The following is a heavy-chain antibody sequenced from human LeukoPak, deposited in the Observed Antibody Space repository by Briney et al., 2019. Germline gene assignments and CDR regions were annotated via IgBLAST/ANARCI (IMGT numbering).Heavy chain of an antibody. J-gene: IGHJ3*02. Sequence: SETLSLTCTVSGGSISSYYWSWTRQPPGKGLEWIGYIHSSGSTNYNPSLKSRVTISVDTSKNQFSLKLSSVTAADTAVYYCARRRGAHTANALDIWGQGTMVTVSS. V-gene: IGHV4-59*08. CDR2: IHSSGST. D-gene: IGHD3-10*01. CDR1: GGSISSYY. CDR3: ARRRGAHTANALDI.